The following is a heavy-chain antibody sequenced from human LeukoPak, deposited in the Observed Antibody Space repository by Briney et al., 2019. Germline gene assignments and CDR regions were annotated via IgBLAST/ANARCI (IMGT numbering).Heavy chain of an antibody. CDR3: SRVDVAATIFFDY. Sequence: PSETLSFTCSVSGASVNSGRFYWTWIRQSPGKGLEWLGFVYSSGKTDYNPSLKSRLTMSTDASQNQFSLTLTSVTRADTTIYYCSRVDVAATIFFDYWGQGALVTVSA. CDR2: VYSSGKT. V-gene: IGHV4-61*01. J-gene: IGHJ4*02. CDR1: GASVNSGRFY. D-gene: IGHD5-24*01.